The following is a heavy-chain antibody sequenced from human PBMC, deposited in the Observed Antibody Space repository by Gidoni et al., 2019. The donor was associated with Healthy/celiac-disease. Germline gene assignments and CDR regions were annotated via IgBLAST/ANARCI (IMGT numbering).Heavy chain of an antibody. CDR2: IWYDGSNK. D-gene: IGHD6-13*01. CDR1: GFTFSSYG. V-gene: IGHV3-33*01. Sequence: QVQLVESGGGVVQPGRSLRLSCAASGFTFSSYGLHWVRQAPGKGLEWVAVIWYDGSNKYYADSVKGRFTISRDDSKNTLYLQMNSLRAEDTAVYYCARDPSIAAAGTTLDYGMDVWGQGTTVTVSS. CDR3: ARDPSIAAAGTTLDYGMDV. J-gene: IGHJ6*02.